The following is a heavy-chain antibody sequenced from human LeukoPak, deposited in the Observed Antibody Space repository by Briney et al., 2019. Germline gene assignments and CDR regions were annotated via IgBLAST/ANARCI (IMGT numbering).Heavy chain of an antibody. D-gene: IGHD5-24*01. Sequence: ASVKVSCKASGYTFVSHGVHWVRQAPGQGLEWMGIINPSGGSTSYAQKFQGRVTMTRDTSTSAVYMELSSLRSEDTAVYYCARDRDGESDYWGQGTLVTVSS. CDR2: INPSGGST. J-gene: IGHJ4*02. CDR1: GYTFVSHG. CDR3: ARDRDGESDY. V-gene: IGHV1-46*01.